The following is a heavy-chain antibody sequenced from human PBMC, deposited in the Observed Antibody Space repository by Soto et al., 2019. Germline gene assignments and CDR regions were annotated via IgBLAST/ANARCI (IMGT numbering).Heavy chain of an antibody. CDR1: GYTFTSYA. J-gene: IGHJ4*02. CDR3: AREDDVLEWLLFRPTYYFDY. CDR2: INAGNGNT. V-gene: IGHV1-3*01. Sequence: ASVKVSCKASGYTFTSYAMHWVRQAPGQRLEWMGWINAGNGNTKYAQKLQGRVTMTTDTSASTAYMELSSLRSEDTAVYYCAREDDVLEWLLFRPTYYFDYWGQGTLVTVSS. D-gene: IGHD3-3*01.